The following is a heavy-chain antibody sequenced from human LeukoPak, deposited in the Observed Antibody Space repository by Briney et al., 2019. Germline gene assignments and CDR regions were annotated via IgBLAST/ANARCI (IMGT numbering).Heavy chain of an antibody. CDR2: IYYSGYT. Sequence: PSETLSLTCTVSGDSISTSYWSGLRQPPGKGLEWVGYIYYSGYTNYIPSLNSRLTMSVDTSKNQFSLKLSSVTAADTAVYYCARGQSTGTTAQPDYWGQGTLVTVSS. V-gene: IGHV4-59*01. J-gene: IGHJ4*02. CDR1: GDSISTSY. D-gene: IGHD1-1*01. CDR3: ARGQSTGTTAQPDY.